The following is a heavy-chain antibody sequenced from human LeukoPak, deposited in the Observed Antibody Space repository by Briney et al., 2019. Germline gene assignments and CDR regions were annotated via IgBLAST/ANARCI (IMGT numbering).Heavy chain of an antibody. CDR2: IGGSGDST. D-gene: IGHD3-9*01. V-gene: IGHV3-23*01. Sequence: GGSLRLSCAASGFTFSSSVMGWVRQPPGKGLEWVSAIGGSGDSTYYADSVTGRFTISRDNSKSTLYLQMNSLRAEDTALYYCAKLPTGYPNWFDPWGQGTLVTVSS. J-gene: IGHJ5*02. CDR1: GFTFSSSV. CDR3: AKLPTGYPNWFDP.